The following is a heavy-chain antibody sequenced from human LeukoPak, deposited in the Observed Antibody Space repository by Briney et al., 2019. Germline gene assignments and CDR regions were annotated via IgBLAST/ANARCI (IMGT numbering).Heavy chain of an antibody. D-gene: IGHD2-21*02. CDR2: IKQDGSQK. CDR3: AREGTFGDYRASGDH. V-gene: IGHV3-7*03. CDR1: GFTFSTYW. Sequence: GGSLRLSCEASGFTFSTYWMKWVRQAPGKGLEWVANIKQDGSQKYYVDSVKGRFIISRDNAKNSLYPQMNSVRAEDTAVYYCAREGTFGDYRASGDHWGQGALVTVSS. J-gene: IGHJ4*02.